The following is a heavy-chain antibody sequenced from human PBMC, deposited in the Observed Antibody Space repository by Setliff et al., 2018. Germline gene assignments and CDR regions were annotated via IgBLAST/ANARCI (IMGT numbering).Heavy chain of an antibody. D-gene: IGHD3-10*01. CDR3: TRDIGGREGY. CDR1: GYIFSSYW. J-gene: IGHJ4*02. Sequence: PGGSLRLSCAASGYIFSSYWMHWVRQVPGKGLVWVSRIDNDGTITDYADSVRGRFTISRDNAKNTLVLHMNSLRAEGTAIYYCTRDIGGREGYRGQGTLVTVSS. V-gene: IGHV3-74*01. CDR2: IDNDGTIT.